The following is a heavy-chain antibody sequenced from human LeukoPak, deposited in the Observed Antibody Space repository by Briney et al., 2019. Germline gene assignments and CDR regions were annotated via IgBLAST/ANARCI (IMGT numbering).Heavy chain of an antibody. D-gene: IGHD1-14*01. CDR2: INPNSGVT. CDR1: GYTFTGYY. CDR3: ARYERNDASDI. Sequence: ASVKVSCKASGYTFTGYYIHWVRQAPGQGLEWMGWINPNSGVTNYAQKFQGRVTMTRDTSISTAYMELRRLRSDDTAVYYCARYERNDASDIWGQGTMVTVSS. V-gene: IGHV1-2*02. J-gene: IGHJ3*02.